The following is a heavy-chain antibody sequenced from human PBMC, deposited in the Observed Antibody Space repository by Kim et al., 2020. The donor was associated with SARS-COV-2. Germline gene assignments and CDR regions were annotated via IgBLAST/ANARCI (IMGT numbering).Heavy chain of an antibody. V-gene: IGHV4-30-2*01. J-gene: IGHJ4*02. Sequence: PSLKSRVTISGERSKNQFSLKLSSVTAADTAVYYCARVDESVVVAAHFDYWGQGTLVTVSS. CDR3: ARVDESVVVAAHFDY. D-gene: IGHD2-15*01.